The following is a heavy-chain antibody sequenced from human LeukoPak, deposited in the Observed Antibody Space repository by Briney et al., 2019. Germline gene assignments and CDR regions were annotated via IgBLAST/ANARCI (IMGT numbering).Heavy chain of an antibody. CDR3: ARVLYSSSWYLFDY. CDR1: GFTFSSYW. CDR2: INSDGSST. V-gene: IGHV3-74*01. D-gene: IGHD6-13*01. J-gene: IGHJ4*02. Sequence: GGSLRLSCAASGFTFSSYWMHWVRQAPGKGLVWVSRINSDGSSTSYADSVKGRFTISRDNAKNTLCLQMNSLRAEDTAVYYCARVLYSSSWYLFDYWGQGTLVTVSS.